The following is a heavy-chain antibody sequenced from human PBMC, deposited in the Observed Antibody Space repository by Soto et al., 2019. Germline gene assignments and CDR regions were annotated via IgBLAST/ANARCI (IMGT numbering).Heavy chain of an antibody. CDR2: IQNKADGGAT. D-gene: IGHD3-16*01. CDR3: TRVNLGKLDY. CDR1: GFTLSNAW. J-gene: IGHJ4*02. Sequence: EVQLVESGGGLVEPGGSLRLSCAASGFTLSNAWMSWVRQAPGKGLEWVGRIQNKADGGATIYAAPVRGRFTITRDDSKNTQDLQMSSLKTEDTAMYYCTRVNLGKLDYWGQGTLATVSS. V-gene: IGHV3-15*06.